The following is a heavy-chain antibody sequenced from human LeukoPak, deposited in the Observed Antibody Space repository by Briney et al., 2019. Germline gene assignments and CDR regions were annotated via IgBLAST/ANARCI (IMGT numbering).Heavy chain of an antibody. CDR3: ARTEGYYYGSGSPNWFDP. D-gene: IGHD3-10*01. CDR2: INPNSGGT. CDR1: GYTFTSYY. Sequence: ASVKVSCKASGYTFTSYYMHWVRQAPGQGLEWMGWINPNSGGTNYAQKFQGRVTMTRDTSISTAYMELSRLRSDDTAVYYCARTEGYYYGSGSPNWFDPWGQGTLVTVSS. J-gene: IGHJ5*02. V-gene: IGHV1-2*02.